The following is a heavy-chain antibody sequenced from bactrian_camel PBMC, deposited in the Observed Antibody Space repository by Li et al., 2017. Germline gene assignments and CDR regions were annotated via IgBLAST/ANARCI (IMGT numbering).Heavy chain of an antibody. CDR1: GYTATAYC. Sequence: HVQLVESGGGSVQAGGSLTLSCVASGYTATAYCMGWFRQAPGKEREGVATIVGTKITSYADSVKGRFNISKDDRKRTLYLQMDKLKPEDTGMYYCAARLACYEDDYRRSDTFGYWGQ. D-gene: IGHD4*01. V-gene: IGHV3S1*01. CDR3: AARLACYEDDYRRSDTFGY. J-gene: IGHJ6*01. CDR2: TIVGTKIT.